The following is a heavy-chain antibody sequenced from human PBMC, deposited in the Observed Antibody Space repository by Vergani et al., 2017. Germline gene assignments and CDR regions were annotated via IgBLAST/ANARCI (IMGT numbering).Heavy chain of an antibody. Sequence: EVQLVESGGGLVKPGGSLRLSCAASGFTFSSYSMNWVRPAPGKGLEWVSSISSSSSYIYYSDSVKGRFTISRDNAKNSLYLQMNSLRAEDTAVYYCARDRYDYYYDSSGYAHWGQGTLVTVSS. CDR3: ARDRYDYYYDSSGYAH. J-gene: IGHJ4*02. CDR2: ISSSSSYI. CDR1: GFTFSSYS. D-gene: IGHD3-22*01. V-gene: IGHV3-21*01.